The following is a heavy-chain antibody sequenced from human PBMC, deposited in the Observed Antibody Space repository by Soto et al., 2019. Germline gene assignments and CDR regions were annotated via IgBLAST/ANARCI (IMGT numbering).Heavy chain of an antibody. CDR2: INPNSGGT. Sequence: ASVKVSCKASGYTFTGYYMHWVRQAPGQGLEWMGWINPNSGGTNYAQKFQGWVTMTRDTSISTAYMELSRLRSDDTAVYYCARQSKGPPYSFDYCGQGTLVTVSS. CDR1: GYTFTGYY. CDR3: ARQSKGPPYSFDY. V-gene: IGHV1-2*04. D-gene: IGHD2-15*01. J-gene: IGHJ4*02.